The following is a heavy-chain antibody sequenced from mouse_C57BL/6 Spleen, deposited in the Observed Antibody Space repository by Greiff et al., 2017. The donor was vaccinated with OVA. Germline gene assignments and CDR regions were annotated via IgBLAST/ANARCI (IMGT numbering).Heavy chain of an antibody. CDR1: GYTFTDYN. CDR3: ARGAPYYSNYVDYFDY. V-gene: IGHV1-18*01. D-gene: IGHD2-5*01. J-gene: IGHJ2*01. CDR2: INPNNGGT. Sequence: VQLQQSGPELVKPGASVKIPCKASGYTFTDYNMDWVKQSHGKSLEWIGDINPNNGGTIYNQKFKGKATLTVDKSSSTAYMELRSLTSEDTAVYYCARGAPYYSNYVDYFDYWGQGTTLTVSS.